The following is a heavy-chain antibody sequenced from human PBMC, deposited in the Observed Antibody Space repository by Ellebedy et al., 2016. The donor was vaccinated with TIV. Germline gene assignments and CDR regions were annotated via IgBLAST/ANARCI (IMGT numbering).Heavy chain of an antibody. J-gene: IGHJ6*02. CDR2: IGPDGSDT. CDR1: GFTFSDYC. D-gene: IGHD3/OR15-3a*01. Sequence: PGGSLRLSCVASGFTFSDYCMHLVRQAPGEGLLCVSRIGPDGSDTVYADFVKGRFTISRDNAKNTLSLQMNGLGAEDTALYYCVRGTQDWVGVDVWGQGTTVTVSS. V-gene: IGHV3-74*01. CDR3: VRGTQDWVGVDV.